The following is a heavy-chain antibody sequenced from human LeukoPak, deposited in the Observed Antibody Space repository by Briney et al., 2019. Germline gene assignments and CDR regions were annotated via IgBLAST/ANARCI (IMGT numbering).Heavy chain of an antibody. Sequence: QSGGSLRLSCAASGFTFSSYSMNWVRQAPGKGLEWVSVIYSGGSTYYADSVKGRFTISRDNSKNTLYLQMNSLRAEDTAVYCCARSITMVRGVWAFDIWGQGTMVTVSS. CDR3: ARSITMVRGVWAFDI. CDR1: GFTFSSYS. J-gene: IGHJ3*02. CDR2: IYSGGST. D-gene: IGHD3-10*01. V-gene: IGHV3-53*01.